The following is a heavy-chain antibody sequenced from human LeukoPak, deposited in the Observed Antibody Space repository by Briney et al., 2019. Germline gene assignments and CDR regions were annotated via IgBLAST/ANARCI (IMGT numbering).Heavy chain of an antibody. J-gene: IGHJ4*02. CDR2: IYHSGST. CDR3: ASSIAAAGHDY. CDR1: GYSISSGYY. Sequence: SETLSLTCAVSGYSISSGYYWGWIRQPPGKGLEWIGSIYHSGSTYYNPSLKSRVTISVDTSKNQFSLKLSSVTAADTAVYYCASSIAAAGHDYWGQGTLVTVSS. D-gene: IGHD6-13*01. V-gene: IGHV4-38-2*01.